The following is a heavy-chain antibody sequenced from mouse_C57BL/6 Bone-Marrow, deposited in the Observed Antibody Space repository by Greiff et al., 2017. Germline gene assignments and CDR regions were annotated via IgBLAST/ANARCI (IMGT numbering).Heavy chain of an antibody. V-gene: IGHV1-9*01. CDR1: GYTFTGYW. Sequence: QVQLQQSGAELMKPGASVKLSCKATGYTFTGYWIEWVKQRPGHGLEWIGEILPGSGSTNYNEKFKGKATFTAGTSSNTAYMQLSSLTTEDSAIYYGAIPSITITTGVAPDYWGQGTTLTVSS. J-gene: IGHJ2*01. D-gene: IGHD1-1*01. CDR2: ILPGSGST. CDR3: AIPSITITTGVAPDY.